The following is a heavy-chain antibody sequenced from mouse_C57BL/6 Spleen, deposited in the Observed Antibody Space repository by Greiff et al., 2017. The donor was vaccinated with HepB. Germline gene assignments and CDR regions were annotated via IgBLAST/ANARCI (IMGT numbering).Heavy chain of an antibody. CDR2: IHPNSGST. CDR1: GYTFTSYW. J-gene: IGHJ2*01. Sequence: QVQLQQPGAELVKPGASVKLSCKASGYTFTSYWMHWVKQRPGQGLEWIGIIHPNSGSTNYNEKFKSKATLTVDKSSSPAYMQLRSLTSEDSAVYYCANYYGSSLDYWGQGTTLTVSS. CDR3: ANYYGSSLDY. D-gene: IGHD1-1*01. V-gene: IGHV1-64*01.